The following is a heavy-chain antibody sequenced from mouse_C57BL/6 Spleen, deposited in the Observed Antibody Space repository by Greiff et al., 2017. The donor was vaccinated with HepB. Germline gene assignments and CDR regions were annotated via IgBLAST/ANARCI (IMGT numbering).Heavy chain of an antibody. J-gene: IGHJ3*01. CDR2: IDPETGGT. Sequence: VQLQQSGAELVRPGASVTLSCMASGYTFTDYEMHWVKQTPVHGLEWIGAIDPETGGTAYNQKFKGKAILTADKSSSTAYMELRSLTSEDSAVYYCTRRYYGSSPFAYWGQGTLVTVSA. CDR1: GYTFTDYE. CDR3: TRRYYGSSPFAY. V-gene: IGHV1-15*01. D-gene: IGHD1-1*01.